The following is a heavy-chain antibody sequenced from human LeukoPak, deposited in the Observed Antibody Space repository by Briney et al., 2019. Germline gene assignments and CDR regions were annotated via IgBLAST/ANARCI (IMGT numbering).Heavy chain of an antibody. CDR2: ISGSGGST. V-gene: IGHV3-23*01. CDR3: ASHYYGSGSYFSY. Sequence: GGSLRLSCAASGFTFSIYAMSWVRQAPGKGLEWVSAISGSGGSTYYADSVKGRFTISRDNAKNSLYLQMNSLRAEDTAVYYCASHYYGSGSYFSYWGQGTLVTVSS. D-gene: IGHD3-10*01. J-gene: IGHJ4*02. CDR1: GFTFSIYA.